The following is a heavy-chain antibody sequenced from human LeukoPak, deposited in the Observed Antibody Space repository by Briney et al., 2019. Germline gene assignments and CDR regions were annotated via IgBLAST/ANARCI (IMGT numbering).Heavy chain of an antibody. J-gene: IGHJ4*02. CDR3: ARQYYDFWSGSYFDY. CDR2: INSNSGGT. Sequence: GSSVKVSCKASGGAFSSYAISWVRQAPGQGLEWMGWINSNSGGTNYAQKFQGRVTMTRDTSISTAYMELSRLRSDDTAVYYCARQYYDFWSGSYFDYWGQGTLVTVSS. CDR1: GGAFSSYA. V-gene: IGHV1-2*02. D-gene: IGHD3-3*01.